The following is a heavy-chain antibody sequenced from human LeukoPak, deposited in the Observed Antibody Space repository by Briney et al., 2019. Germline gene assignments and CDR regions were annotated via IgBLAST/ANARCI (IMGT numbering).Heavy chain of an antibody. CDR2: ISYDGSNK. CDR1: GFTFSSYA. V-gene: IGHV3-30-3*01. CDR3: ARDVTDSSGWTLSYYYGMDV. D-gene: IGHD6-19*01. Sequence: GGSLRLSCEASGFTFSSYAMHWVRQAPGKGLEWVAVISYDGSNKYYADSVKGRFTISRDNSKNTLYLQMNSLRAEDTAVYYCARDVTDSSGWTLSYYYGMDVWGQGTTVTVSS. J-gene: IGHJ6*02.